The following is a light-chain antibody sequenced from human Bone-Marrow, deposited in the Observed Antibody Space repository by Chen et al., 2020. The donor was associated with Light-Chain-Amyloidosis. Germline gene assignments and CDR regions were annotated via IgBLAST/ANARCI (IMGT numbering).Light chain of an antibody. J-gene: IGLJ3*02. CDR1: SSDVGAYNY. CDR3: CSYAGSSTV. V-gene: IGLV2-14*03. Sequence: QSALTQPASVSGSPGQSITISCTGTSSDVGAYNYVSWYQQHPGKVPKVMIYDVSNRPSGVSNRFSGSKSGNTASLTISGLQAEDEADYYCCSYAGSSTVFGGGTKLTVL. CDR2: DVS.